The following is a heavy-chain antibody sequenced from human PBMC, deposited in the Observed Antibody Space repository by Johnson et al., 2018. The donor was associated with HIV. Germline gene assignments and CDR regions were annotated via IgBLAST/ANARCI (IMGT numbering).Heavy chain of an antibody. D-gene: IGHD1-1*01. CDR2: ISSDGSST. V-gene: IGHV3-74*02. Sequence: VQLLESGGGVVQPGRSLRLSCAASGFTFSSYCMHWVRQAPGKGLVWVSRISSDGSSTYYADSVKGRFTISRDNARNTMFVQMSSLRAEDTAVYYCARSGPNWAFDFWGQGTMV. CDR1: GFTFSSYC. CDR3: ARSGPNWAFDF. J-gene: IGHJ3*01.